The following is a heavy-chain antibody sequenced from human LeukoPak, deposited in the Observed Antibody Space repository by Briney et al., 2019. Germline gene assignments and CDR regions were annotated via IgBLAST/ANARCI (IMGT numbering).Heavy chain of an antibody. CDR1: GFTFSSYA. D-gene: IGHD5-24*01. V-gene: IGHV3-64*01. CDR2: ISSNGGST. Sequence: GGSLRLSCAASGFTFSSYAMHWVRQAPGKGLEYVSAISSNGGSTYYANSVKGRFTISRDNSKNTLYLQMGSLRAEDMAVYYCAGRRDSADYWGQGTLVTVSS. CDR3: AGRRDSADY. J-gene: IGHJ4*02.